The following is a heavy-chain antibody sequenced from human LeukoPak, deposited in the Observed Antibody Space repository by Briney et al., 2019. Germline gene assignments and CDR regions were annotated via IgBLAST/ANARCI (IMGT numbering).Heavy chain of an antibody. V-gene: IGHV3-30*03. CDR2: ISYDGSNK. J-gene: IGHJ4*02. CDR3: AREEYCSGGSCYTGLDY. CDR1: GFTFSSYG. Sequence: GGSLRLSCAASGFTFSSYGMHWVRQAPGKGLEWVAVISYDGSNKYYADSVKGRFTISRDNSKNTLYLQMNSLRAEDTAVYYCAREEYCSGGSCYTGLDYWGQGTLATVSS. D-gene: IGHD2-15*01.